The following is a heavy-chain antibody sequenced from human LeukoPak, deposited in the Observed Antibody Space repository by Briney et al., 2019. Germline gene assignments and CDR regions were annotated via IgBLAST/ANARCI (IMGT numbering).Heavy chain of an antibody. V-gene: IGHV4-34*01. CDR1: GGSFSGYY. J-gene: IGHJ4*02. D-gene: IGHD2-21*02. Sequence: PSETLSLTCAVYGGSFSGYYWSWIRQPPGKGLEWIGEINHSGSTNYNPSLKSRVTISVDTSKNQFSLKLSSVTAADTAVYYCARGRPVVTAIRAFDYWGQGTLVTVSS. CDR3: ARGRPVVTAIRAFDY. CDR2: INHSGST.